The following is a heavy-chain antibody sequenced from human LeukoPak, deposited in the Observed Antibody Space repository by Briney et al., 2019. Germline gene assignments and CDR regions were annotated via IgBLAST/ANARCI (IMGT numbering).Heavy chain of an antibody. CDR3: TTHHRIAAAGTDNFDY. Sequence: GGSLRLSCAASGFTFSNAWMNWVRQAPGKGLEWVGRIKSKTDGGTTVYAAPVKGRFTISRDDSKNTLYLQMNSLKTEDTAVYYCTTHHRIAAAGTDNFDYWGQGTLVTVSS. V-gene: IGHV3-15*07. CDR1: GFTFSNAW. D-gene: IGHD6-13*01. J-gene: IGHJ4*02. CDR2: IKSKTDGGTT.